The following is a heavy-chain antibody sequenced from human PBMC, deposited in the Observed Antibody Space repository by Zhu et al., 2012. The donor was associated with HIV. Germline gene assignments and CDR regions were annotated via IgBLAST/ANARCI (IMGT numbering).Heavy chain of an antibody. Sequence: QVQLQESGPGLVKPSETLSLTCAVPGYFISSGYYWGWIRQPPGKGLEWIETIHQSGSTYYNSSLKSRVTISVDTSKNQFSLNLSSVTAADTAMYYCARLRDYESSGSYYFDYWAREPWSPSPQ. D-gene: IGHD3-22*01. CDR2: IHQSGST. V-gene: IGHV4-38-2*01. CDR3: ARLRDYESSGSYYFDY. CDR1: GYFISSGYY. J-gene: IGHJ4*02.